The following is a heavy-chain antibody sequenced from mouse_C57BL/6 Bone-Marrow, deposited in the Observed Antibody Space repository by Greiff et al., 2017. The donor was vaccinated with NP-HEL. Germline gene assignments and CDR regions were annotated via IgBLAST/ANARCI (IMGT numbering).Heavy chain of an antibody. CDR1: GYTFTSYW. D-gene: IGHD2-3*01. CDR3: FYDGYYGGYFDV. V-gene: IGHV1-5*01. Sequence: VQLKQSGTVLARPGASVKMSCKTSGYTFTSYWMHWVKQRPGQGLEWIGAIYPGNSDTSYNQKFKGKAKLTAVTSASTAYMELSSLTNEDSAVYYCFYDGYYGGYFDVWGTGTTVTVSS. CDR2: IYPGNSDT. J-gene: IGHJ1*03.